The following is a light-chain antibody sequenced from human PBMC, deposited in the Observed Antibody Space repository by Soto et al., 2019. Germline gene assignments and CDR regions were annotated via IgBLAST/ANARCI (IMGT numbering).Light chain of an antibody. CDR3: QQRSDWPLT. V-gene: IGKV3-11*01. Sequence: EIVLTQSPATLSLSPGERATLSCRASQSLSSYLAWYQQKRGQAPRLLIYDASKRATGIPARFSGSGSGTDFTLSISSREPEDFAVYYCQQRSDWPLTFGGGTKVEIK. CDR2: DAS. CDR1: QSLSSY. J-gene: IGKJ4*01.